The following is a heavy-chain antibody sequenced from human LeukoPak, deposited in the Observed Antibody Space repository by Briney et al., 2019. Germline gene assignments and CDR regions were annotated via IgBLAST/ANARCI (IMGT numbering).Heavy chain of an antibody. D-gene: IGHD5-24*01. CDR1: GGSIYSGSYY. J-gene: IGHJ4*02. CDR3: ARDRRDGYNLYYFDL. V-gene: IGHV4-61*02. CDR2: IYTSGST. Sequence: SETLSLTCTVSGGSIYSGSYYWSWIRQPAGKGLEWIGRIYTSGSTNYNPSLKSRVTISVDTSKDQFSLKLSSVTAADTAVYYCARDRRDGYNLYYFDLWGQGTLVTVSS.